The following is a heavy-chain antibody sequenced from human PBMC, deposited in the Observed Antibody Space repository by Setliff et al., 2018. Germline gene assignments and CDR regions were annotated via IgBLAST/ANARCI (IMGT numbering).Heavy chain of an antibody. Sequence: SETLSLTCTVSGGSISSGSYYWSWIRQPPGKGLEWIGTVYYSGSTYYSPSLKSRVTISVDTSRNQFSLKLSSVTAADTAVYYCASLDYYDSGGYYIRDYWGQGTLVTVSS. CDR3: ASLDYYDSGGYYIRDY. J-gene: IGHJ4*02. D-gene: IGHD3-22*01. V-gene: IGHV4-39*01. CDR1: GGSISSGSYY. CDR2: VYYSGST.